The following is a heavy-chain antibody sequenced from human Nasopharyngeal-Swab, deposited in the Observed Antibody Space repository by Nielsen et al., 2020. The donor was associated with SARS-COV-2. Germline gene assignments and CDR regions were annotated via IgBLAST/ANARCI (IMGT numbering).Heavy chain of an antibody. CDR1: GYTFTSYA. D-gene: IGHD3-10*01. Sequence: ASVQVSCKASGYTFTSYAMHWVRQAPGQRLEWMGWINAGNGNTKYSQKFQGRVTITRDTSASTAYMELSSLRSEDTAVYYCARDRIDSGFDYWGQGTLATVSS. CDR2: INAGNGNT. V-gene: IGHV1-3*01. CDR3: ARDRIDSGFDY. J-gene: IGHJ4*02.